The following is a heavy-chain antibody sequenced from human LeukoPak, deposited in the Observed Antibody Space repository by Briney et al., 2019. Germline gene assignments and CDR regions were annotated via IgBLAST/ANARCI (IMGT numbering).Heavy chain of an antibody. Sequence: GGSLRLSCAASGFTFDDYAMHWVRQAPGKGLEWVSGISWNSGSIGYADSVKGRFTISRDNAKNSLYLQMNSLGAEDTALYYCAKGLTTVTAGGIDYWGQGTLVTVSS. V-gene: IGHV3-9*01. CDR3: AKGLTTVTAGGIDY. J-gene: IGHJ4*02. CDR2: ISWNSGSI. D-gene: IGHD4-17*01. CDR1: GFTFDDYA.